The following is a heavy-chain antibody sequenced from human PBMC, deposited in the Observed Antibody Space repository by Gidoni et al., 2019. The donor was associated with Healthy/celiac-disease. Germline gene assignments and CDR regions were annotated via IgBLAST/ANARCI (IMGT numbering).Heavy chain of an antibody. CDR2: ISAYNGNT. Sequence: QVQLVQSGAEVKKPGASVKVSCKASGYTFTSYGISWVRQAPGQGLEWMGWISAYNGNTTYAQKLQGRVTMTTDTSTSTAYMELRSLRSDATAVYYCARDPGYCSSTSCVDYWGQGTLVTVSS. V-gene: IGHV1-18*01. CDR1: GYTFTSYG. CDR3: ARDPGYCSSTSCVDY. D-gene: IGHD2-2*01. J-gene: IGHJ4*02.